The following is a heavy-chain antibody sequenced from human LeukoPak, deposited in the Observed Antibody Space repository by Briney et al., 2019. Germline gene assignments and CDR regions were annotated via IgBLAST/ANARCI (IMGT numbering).Heavy chain of an antibody. CDR1: GGSISSYY. J-gene: IGHJ4*02. CDR2: VYYSGST. V-gene: IGHV4-59*01. CDR3: ARGSRIAVAGTPFDY. Sequence: SETLSLTCTVSGGSISSYYWSWIRQPPGKGLEWIGYVYYSGSTNYNPSLKSRVTISVDTSKNQFSLKLSSVTAADTAVYYCARGSRIAVAGTPFDYWGQGTLVTVSS. D-gene: IGHD6-19*01.